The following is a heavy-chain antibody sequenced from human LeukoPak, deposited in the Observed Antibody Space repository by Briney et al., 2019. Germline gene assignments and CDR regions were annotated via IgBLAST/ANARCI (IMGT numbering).Heavy chain of an antibody. V-gene: IGHV3-30*02. CDR1: GFTFSSYG. CDR3: AKPLYGSGGSCFDY. J-gene: IGHJ4*02. Sequence: GGSLRLSCAASGFTFSSYGMHWVRQAPGKGLEWVAVIWYDGSNKYYADSVKGRFTISRDNSKNTLYLQMNSLRAEDTAVYYCAKPLYGSGGSCFDYWGQGTLVTVSS. CDR2: IWYDGSNK. D-gene: IGHD2-15*01.